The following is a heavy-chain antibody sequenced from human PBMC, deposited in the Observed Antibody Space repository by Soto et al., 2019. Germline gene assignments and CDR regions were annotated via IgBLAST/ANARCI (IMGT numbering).Heavy chain of an antibody. Sequence: SVKVSCKASGGTFSSYAISWVRQAPGQGLEWMGGIIPIFGTANYAQKFQGRVTITADESTSTAYMGLSSLRSEDTAVYYCARDRNGSGWLSGAFDIWGQGTMVTVSS. V-gene: IGHV1-69*13. J-gene: IGHJ3*02. CDR2: IIPIFGTA. CDR3: ARDRNGSGWLSGAFDI. CDR1: GGTFSSYA. D-gene: IGHD6-19*01.